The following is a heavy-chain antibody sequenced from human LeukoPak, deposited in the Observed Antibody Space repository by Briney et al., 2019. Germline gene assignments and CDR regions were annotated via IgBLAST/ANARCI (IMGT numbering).Heavy chain of an antibody. CDR3: ARRADYFDGSGYGPYFDN. J-gene: IGHJ4*02. CDR2: IYHSGST. V-gene: IGHV4-39*01. Sequence: SETLSLTCTLSGGSISSSSYYWGWIRQAPGKGPEWIARIYHSGSTYYNPSLKSRVTISVYTSKNQFSLSLNFVTAADTAVYYCARRADYFDGSGYGPYFDNWGQGTLVTVSS. D-gene: IGHD3-22*01. CDR1: GGSISSSSYY.